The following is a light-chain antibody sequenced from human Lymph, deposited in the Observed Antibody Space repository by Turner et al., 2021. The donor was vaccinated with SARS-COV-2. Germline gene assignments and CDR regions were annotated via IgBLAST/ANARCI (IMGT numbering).Light chain of an antibody. CDR3: QACDSSTAVV. J-gene: IGLJ2*01. V-gene: IGLV3-1*01. CDR1: KLGDTY. Sequence: SSELTQPPSVSVSPGQTASIPCSGDKLGDTYACWYQQKPGQSPVLVIYQDIKRPSGIPERFSGSNSGNTATLTISGTQAMDEAYYYCQACDSSTAVVFGGGTKLTVL. CDR2: QDI.